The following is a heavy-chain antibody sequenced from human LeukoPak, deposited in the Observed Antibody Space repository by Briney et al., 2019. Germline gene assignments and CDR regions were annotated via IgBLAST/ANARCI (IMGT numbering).Heavy chain of an antibody. CDR3: LPDYYYYYYMDV. V-gene: IGHV3-48*01. CDR2: ISSSSSTI. CDR1: GFTFSSYS. J-gene: IGHJ6*03. Sequence: PGGSPRLSCAASGFTFSSYSMNWVHQAPGKGLEWVSYISSSSSTIYYADSVKGRFTISRDNAKNSLYLQMNSLRAEDTAVYYCLPDYYYYYYMDVWGKGTTVTVSS.